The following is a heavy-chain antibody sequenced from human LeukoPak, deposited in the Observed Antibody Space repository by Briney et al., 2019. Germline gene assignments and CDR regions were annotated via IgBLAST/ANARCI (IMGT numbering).Heavy chain of an antibody. CDR1: GFTLSDHY. J-gene: IGHJ3*02. D-gene: IGHD3-10*01. V-gene: IGHV3-72*01. Sequence: GGSLRLSCAASGFTLSDHYMDWVRQAPGKGLERVGRTRNKANRYTTEYAASVKGRFTISRDDSKNSLYLQINSLKTEDTAVYYCTRGGRYLPLDIWGQGTMVTVSS. CDR2: TRNKANRYTT. CDR3: TRGGRYLPLDI.